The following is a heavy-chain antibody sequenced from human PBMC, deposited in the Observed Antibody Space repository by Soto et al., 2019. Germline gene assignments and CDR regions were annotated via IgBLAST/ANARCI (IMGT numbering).Heavy chain of an antibody. CDR1: GYTFTSYG. CDR2: ISAYNGNT. D-gene: IGHD3-22*01. V-gene: IGHV1-18*01. CDR3: ARLGDSSGYYHNWFDP. Sequence: ASVKVSCKASGYTFTSYGISWVRQAPGQGLEWMGWISAYNGNTNYAQKLQGRVTMTTDTSTSTAYMELRSLRSDDTAVYYCARLGDSSGYYHNWFDPWGQGTLVTVSS. J-gene: IGHJ5*02.